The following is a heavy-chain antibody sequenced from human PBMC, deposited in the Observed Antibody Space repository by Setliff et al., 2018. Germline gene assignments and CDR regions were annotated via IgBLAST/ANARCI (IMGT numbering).Heavy chain of an antibody. V-gene: IGHV3-30*04. J-gene: IGHJ6*03. CDR1: GFTFNSYA. D-gene: IGHD3-22*01. CDR2: ISYDGNNT. CDR3: ARDGAHSGYLTPRYYYYMDV. Sequence: GGSLRLSCAASGFTFNSYAIHWVRQAPGKGLEWVAVISYDGNNTYYAASVKGRFTISRDNSRNALYLQVRSLRIDDTAVYYCARDGAHSGYLTPRYYYYMDVWGKGTTVTVSS.